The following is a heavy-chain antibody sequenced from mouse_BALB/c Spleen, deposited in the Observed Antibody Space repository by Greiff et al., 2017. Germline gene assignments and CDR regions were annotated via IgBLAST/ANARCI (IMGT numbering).Heavy chain of an antibody. CDR3: ARLRYYGSSEDY. CDR1: GYTFTSYW. V-gene: IGHV1-7*01. D-gene: IGHD1-1*01. J-gene: IGHJ2*01. Sequence: QVQLQQSGAELAKPGASVKMSCKASGYTFTSYWMHWVKQRPGQGLEWIGYINPSTGYTEYNQKFKDKATLTADKSSSTAYMQLSSLTSEDSAVYYCARLRYYGSSEDYWGQGTTLTVSS. CDR2: INPSTGYT.